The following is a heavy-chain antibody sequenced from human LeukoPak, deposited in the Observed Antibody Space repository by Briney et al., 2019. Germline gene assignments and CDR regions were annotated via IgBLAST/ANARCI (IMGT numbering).Heavy chain of an antibody. V-gene: IGHV4-59*01. J-gene: IGHJ4*02. Sequence: SETLSLTCTVSGGSISSYYWSWIRQPPGKGLEWIGYIYYSGSTNYNPSLKSRVTISVDTSKNQFSLKLSSVTAADTAVYYCARAGGWLRQYYFDYWGQGTLVTVSS. D-gene: IGHD5-12*01. CDR3: ARAGGWLRQYYFDY. CDR1: GGSISSYY. CDR2: IYYSGST.